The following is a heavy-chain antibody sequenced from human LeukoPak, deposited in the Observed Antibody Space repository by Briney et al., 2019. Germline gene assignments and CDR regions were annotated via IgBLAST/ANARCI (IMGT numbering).Heavy chain of an antibody. Sequence: GGSLRLSCAASGLTFSRCGMHWVRQAPGKGLEWVAFIRSDGSNEYYADSVKGRFTISRDNSKNTLYLQMNSLRAEDTALYYCAKDKGVNYMGIWGKGTTVTISS. J-gene: IGHJ6*03. V-gene: IGHV3-30*02. CDR3: AKDKGVNYMGI. CDR2: IRSDGSNE. D-gene: IGHD2-8*01. CDR1: GLTFSRCG.